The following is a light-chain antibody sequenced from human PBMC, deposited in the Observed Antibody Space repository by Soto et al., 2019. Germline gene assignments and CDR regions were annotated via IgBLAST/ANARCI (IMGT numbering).Light chain of an antibody. CDR1: SSDIGRYNY. CDR3: SSYTTSKTRV. V-gene: IGLV2-14*01. Sequence: QSVLTQPASVSGSPGQSITISCTGTSSDIGRYNYVSWYQHHPGKAPKVMIYEVSNRPSGVSNRFPGSKSGSTASLTISGLLAEDEADYYCSSYTTSKTRVFGTGTKVTVL. J-gene: IGLJ1*01. CDR2: EVS.